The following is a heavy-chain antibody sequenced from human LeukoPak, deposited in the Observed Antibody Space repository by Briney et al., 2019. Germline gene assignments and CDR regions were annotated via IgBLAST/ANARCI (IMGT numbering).Heavy chain of an antibody. J-gene: IGHJ6*02. D-gene: IGHD4-17*01. CDR1: GGSINSYY. Sequence: SETLSLTCTVSGGSINSYYWSWIRQPPGKGLEWIGYIYYSGSTNYNPSLKSRVTISVDTSKNQFSLKLSSVTAADTAVYYCARGGPYGGMDVWGPGTAVTVSS. V-gene: IGHV4-59*01. CDR2: IYYSGST. CDR3: ARGGPYGGMDV.